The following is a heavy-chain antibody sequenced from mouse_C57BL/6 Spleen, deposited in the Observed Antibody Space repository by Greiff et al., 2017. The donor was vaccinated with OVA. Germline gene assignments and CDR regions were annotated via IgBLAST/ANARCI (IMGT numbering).Heavy chain of an antibody. CDR1: GYTFTSYG. Sequence: VKLQQSGAELARPGASVKLSCKASGYTFTSYGISWVKQRTGQGLEWIGEIYPRSGNTYYNEKFKGKATLTADKSSSTAYMELRSLTSEDSAVYFCARPYYYGSSPNEYFDVWGTGTTVTVSS. J-gene: IGHJ1*03. CDR2: IYPRSGNT. D-gene: IGHD1-1*01. V-gene: IGHV1-81*01. CDR3: ARPYYYGSSPNEYFDV.